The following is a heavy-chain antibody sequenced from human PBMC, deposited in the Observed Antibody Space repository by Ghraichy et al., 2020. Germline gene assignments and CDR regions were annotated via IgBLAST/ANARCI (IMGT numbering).Heavy chain of an antibody. J-gene: IGHJ4*02. CDR3: ARDGGFRGRNSYYFDY. D-gene: IGHD5-18*01. Sequence: KVSCKASGGTFSSYAISWVRQAPGQGLEWMGGIIPIFGTANYAQKFQGRVTITADESTSTAYMELSSLRSGDTAVYYCARDGGFRGRNSYYFDYWGQGTLVTVSS. CDR1: GGTFSSYA. CDR2: IIPIFGTA. V-gene: IGHV1-69*01.